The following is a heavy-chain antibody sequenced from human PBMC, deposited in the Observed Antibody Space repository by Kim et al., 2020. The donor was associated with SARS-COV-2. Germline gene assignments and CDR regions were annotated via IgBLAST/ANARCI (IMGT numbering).Heavy chain of an antibody. Sequence: GGSLRLSCAASGFTFSSYGMHWVRQAPGKGLEWVAVISYDGSNKYYADSVKGRFTISRDKSKNTLYLQMNSLRAEDTAVYYCARESYYYDSSGYYIDYWG. CDR1: GFTFSSYG. D-gene: IGHD3-22*01. CDR3: ARESYYYDSSGYYIDY. V-gene: IGHV3-33*05. CDR2: ISYDGSNK. J-gene: IGHJ4*01.